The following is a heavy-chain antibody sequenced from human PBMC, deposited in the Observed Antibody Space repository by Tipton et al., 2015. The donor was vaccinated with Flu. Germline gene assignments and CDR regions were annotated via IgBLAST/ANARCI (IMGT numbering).Heavy chain of an antibody. Sequence: GSLRLSCAASGFTFSSYGMHWVRQAPGKGLEWVAFIRYDGSNKYYADSVKGRFTISRDNSKNTLYLQMNSLRAEDTAVYYCAKDRSEGHVLLWFGELFNPPLTWGQGTLVTVSS. V-gene: IGHV3-30*02. D-gene: IGHD3-10*01. J-gene: IGHJ5*02. CDR2: IRYDGSNK. CDR1: GFTFSSYG. CDR3: AKDRSEGHVLLWFGELFNPPLT.